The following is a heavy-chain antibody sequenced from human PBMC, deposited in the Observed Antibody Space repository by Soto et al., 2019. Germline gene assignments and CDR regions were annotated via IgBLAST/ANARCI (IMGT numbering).Heavy chain of an antibody. CDR3: ARTPITMIVVVTKGFDY. V-gene: IGHV1-18*01. CDR1: GYTFTSYG. D-gene: IGHD3-22*01. J-gene: IGHJ4*02. CDR2: ISAYNGNT. Sequence: ASVKVSCKASGYTFTSYGISWVRQAPGQGLEWMGWISAYNGNTNYAQKLQGRVTMTTDTSTSTAYMELRSLRSDDTAVYYCARTPITMIVVVTKGFDYWGQGTLVTVSS.